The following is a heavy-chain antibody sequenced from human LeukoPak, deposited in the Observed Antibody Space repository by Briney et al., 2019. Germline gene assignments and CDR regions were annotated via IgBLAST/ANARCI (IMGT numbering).Heavy chain of an antibody. J-gene: IGHJ6*03. V-gene: IGHV1-8*01. CDR2: MNPNSGNT. CDR3: AKRVVPYYDFWSGYSSYYYYMDV. D-gene: IGHD3-3*01. CDR1: GYTFTSYD. Sequence: ASVKVSCEASGYTFTSYDINWVRQATGQGLEWMGWMNPNSGNTGYAQKFQGRVTMTRNTSISTAYMELSSLRSEDTAVYYRAKRVVPYYDFWSGYSSYYYYMDVWGKGTTVTVSS.